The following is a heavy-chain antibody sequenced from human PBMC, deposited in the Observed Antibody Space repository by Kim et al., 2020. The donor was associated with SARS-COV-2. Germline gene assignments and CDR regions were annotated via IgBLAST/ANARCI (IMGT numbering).Heavy chain of an antibody. V-gene: IGHV3-73*01. Sequence: GGSLRLSCIASGFTFSDSPMHWVRQASGKGLEWVGRVREKTKNYATAYTASVKGRFTISRDDSKNTAYLQMNSLKTEDTAVYYCASQMVYSGSFSGWGQG. D-gene: IGHD3-10*01. CDR2: VREKTKNYAT. J-gene: IGHJ1*01. CDR3: ASQMVYSGSFSG. CDR1: GFTFSDSP.